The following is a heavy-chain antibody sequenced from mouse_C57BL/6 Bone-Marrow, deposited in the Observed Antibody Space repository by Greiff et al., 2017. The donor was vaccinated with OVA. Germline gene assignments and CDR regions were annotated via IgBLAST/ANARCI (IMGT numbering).Heavy chain of an antibody. V-gene: IGHV5-9-1*02. CDR2: ISSGGDYI. J-gene: IGHJ2*01. CDR1: GFTFSSYA. Sequence: EVMLVESGEGLVKPGGSLKLSCAASGFTFSSYAMSWVRQTPEKRLEWVAYISSGGDYIYYADTVKGRFTISRDNARNTLYLQMSSLKSEDTAIYYCTRYDYAYYFDYWGQGTTLTVSS. D-gene: IGHD2-4*01. CDR3: TRYDYAYYFDY.